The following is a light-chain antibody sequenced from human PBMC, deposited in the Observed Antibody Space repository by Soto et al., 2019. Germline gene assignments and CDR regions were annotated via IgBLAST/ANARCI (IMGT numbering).Light chain of an antibody. Sequence: DIPMTQSPSSVSASVGDRVIITCRARQDIRSWLAWYQQIPGKAPKLLIYETSSLQSGVPSRFSGSGSGTEFTLIINTLQPEDFATYYCQQANSFPWTFGQGTKVEIK. J-gene: IGKJ1*01. CDR1: QDIRSW. CDR3: QQANSFPWT. CDR2: ETS. V-gene: IGKV1-12*01.